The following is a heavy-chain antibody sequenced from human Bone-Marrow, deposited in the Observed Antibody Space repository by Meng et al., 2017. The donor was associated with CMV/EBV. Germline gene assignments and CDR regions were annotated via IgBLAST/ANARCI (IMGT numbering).Heavy chain of an antibody. CDR1: GGSIRSSRYY. J-gene: IGHJ5*02. V-gene: IGHV4-39*07. CDR3: ARGGWFDP. Sequence: QLQLQESGPGLGQPSGTLPITFTVSGGSIRSSRYYWGWIRQPPGKGLEWIGSIYYSGSTYYNPSLKSRVTISVDTSKNQFSLKLSSVTAADTAVYYCARGGWFDPWGQGTLVTVSS. CDR2: IYYSGST.